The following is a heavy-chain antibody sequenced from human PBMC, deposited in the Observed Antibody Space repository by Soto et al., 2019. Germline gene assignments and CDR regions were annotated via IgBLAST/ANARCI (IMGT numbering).Heavy chain of an antibody. CDR3: ARKKGSSGGTSPYYYYYYMDV. V-gene: IGHV4-31*03. Sequence: SETLSLTCTVSGCSISSGGYYWSWIRQHPGKGLEWIGYIYYSGSTYYNPSLKSRVTISVDTSKNQFSLKLSSVTAADTAVYYCARKKGSSGGTSPYYYYYYMDVWGKGTTVTVSS. D-gene: IGHD2-15*01. CDR2: IYYSGST. CDR1: GCSISSGGYY. J-gene: IGHJ6*03.